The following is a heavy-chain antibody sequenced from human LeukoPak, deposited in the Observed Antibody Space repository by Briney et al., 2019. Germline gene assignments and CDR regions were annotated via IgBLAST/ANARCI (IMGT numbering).Heavy chain of an antibody. CDR2: IKSKTNGGTT. V-gene: IGHV3-15*01. CDR1: GFTFTNAW. J-gene: IGHJ5*02. Sequence: AGGSLRLSCAASGFTFTNAWMTWVRQAPGKGLEWVGRIKSKTNGGTTDYAAPVKGRFIISRDDSKNTLYLQMNSLKTEDTAVYYCNTAYIDSRPWGQGTLVTVSS. CDR3: NTAYIDSRP. D-gene: IGHD6-6*01.